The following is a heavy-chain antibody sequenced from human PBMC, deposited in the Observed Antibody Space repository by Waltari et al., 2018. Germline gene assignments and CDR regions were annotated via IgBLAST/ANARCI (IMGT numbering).Heavy chain of an antibody. CDR2: ISGSGGST. Sequence: EVQLVESGGGLVQPGGSLRLSCAASGFTFSSYAMSWVRQAPGKGLEWVSAISGSGGSTYDADSVKGRFTISRDNATNTLYLQMNSLRAEDTAVYYCAKVGGGQWLVRGYFDYWGQGTLVTVSS. CDR3: AKVGGGQWLVRGYFDY. CDR1: GFTFSSYA. V-gene: IGHV3-23*04. D-gene: IGHD6-19*01. J-gene: IGHJ4*02.